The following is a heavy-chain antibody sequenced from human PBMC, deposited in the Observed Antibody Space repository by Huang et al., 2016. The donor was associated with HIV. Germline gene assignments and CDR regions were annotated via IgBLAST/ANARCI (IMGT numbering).Heavy chain of an antibody. CDR3: AKGGSAAAVLDF. CDR2: ISYDAKTK. Sequence: QVKLVESGGGVVQPGRSLRISCAASGFTFSSYGMHWVRQAPGKGLEWVEVISYDAKTKYYADSVKGRFSISRDNSKTTVYRQLNSLRLEDTAVYYCAKGGSAAAVLDFWGQGTLVTVSS. D-gene: IGHD6-13*01. J-gene: IGHJ4*02. CDR1: GFTFSSYG. V-gene: IGHV3-30*18.